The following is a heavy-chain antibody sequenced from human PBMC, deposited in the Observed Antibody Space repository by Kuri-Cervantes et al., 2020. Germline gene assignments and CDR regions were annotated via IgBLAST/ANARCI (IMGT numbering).Heavy chain of an antibody. CDR1: GYTFTSYD. D-gene: IGHD1-1*01. V-gene: IGHV1-8*01. Sequence: ASVKVSCKASGYTFTSYDINWVRQATGQGLEWMGWMNPNSGNTGYAQKFQGRVTITADESTSTAYMELSSLRSEDTAVYYCTTDGRWKAYYYYMDVWGKGTTVTVSS. J-gene: IGHJ6*03. CDR2: MNPNSGNT. CDR3: TTDGRWKAYYYYMDV.